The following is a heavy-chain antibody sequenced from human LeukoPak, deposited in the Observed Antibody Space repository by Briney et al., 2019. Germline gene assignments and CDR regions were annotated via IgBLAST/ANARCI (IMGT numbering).Heavy chain of an antibody. J-gene: IGHJ4*02. Sequence: GASVKVSCTASGYSFTGYYMHWVRQAPGQGLEWMGWINPNSGGTNYAQKFQGRVTMTRDTSISTAYMELSRLTSDDTAVYYCARQINKLGTTPSGYWGQGTLVTVSS. CDR1: GYSFTGYY. CDR3: ARQINKLGTTPSGY. D-gene: IGHD1-26*01. CDR2: INPNSGGT. V-gene: IGHV1-2*02.